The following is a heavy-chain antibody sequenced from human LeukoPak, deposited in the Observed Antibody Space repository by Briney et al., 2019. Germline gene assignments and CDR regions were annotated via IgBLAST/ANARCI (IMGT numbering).Heavy chain of an antibody. V-gene: IGHV4-30-4*01. J-gene: IGHJ5*02. CDR3: ARGGITMVRGVNPP. D-gene: IGHD3-10*01. CDR1: GGSISGGDYY. CDR2: IYYSGST. Sequence: PSETLSLTCTVSGGSISGGDYYWSWIRQHPGKGLEWIGYIYYSGSTYYNPSLKSRLTISVDTSKNQFSLKLSSVTAADTAVYYCARGGITMVRGVNPPWGQGALVTVSS.